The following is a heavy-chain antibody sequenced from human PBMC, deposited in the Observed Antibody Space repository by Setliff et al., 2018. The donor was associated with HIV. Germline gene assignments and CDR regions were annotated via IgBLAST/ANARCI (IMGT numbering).Heavy chain of an antibody. CDR1: GFTFGDYA. D-gene: IGHD2-2*01. Sequence: TGGSLRLSCVASGFTFGDYAMTWVRQAPGKGLEWVGFIKSKIYGGTTEYAASVKGKFTISRDDAKTIAYLHMNILTTDDTAVYYCSRGPHSYCSRTNCMYDYWGQGTLVTVSS. CDR2: IKSKIYGGTT. V-gene: IGHV3-49*04. J-gene: IGHJ4*02. CDR3: SRGPHSYCSRTNCMYDY.